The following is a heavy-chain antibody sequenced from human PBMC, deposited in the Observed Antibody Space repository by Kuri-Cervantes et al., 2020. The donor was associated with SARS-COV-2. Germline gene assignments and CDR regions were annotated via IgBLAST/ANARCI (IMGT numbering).Heavy chain of an antibody. Sequence: GESLKISCAASGFTFNTYAMHWVRQAPGKGLEWVALISDDGSNEYYADSVKGRFTISRDNSKNTLYLQMNSLRADDTAVYYCARDPAITSYFDYWGQGTLVTVSS. CDR2: ISDDGSNE. V-gene: IGHV3-30-3*01. J-gene: IGHJ4*02. CDR1: GFTFNTYA. CDR3: ARDPAITSYFDY.